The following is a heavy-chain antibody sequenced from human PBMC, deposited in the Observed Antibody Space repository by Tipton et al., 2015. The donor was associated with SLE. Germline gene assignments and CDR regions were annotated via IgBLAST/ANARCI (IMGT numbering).Heavy chain of an antibody. CDR1: GFTFSDSW. Sequence: VQLVQSGGALVQSEGSLRLSCEASGFTFSDSWMNWVRQAPGKGLEWVAHIKGDGSEKNYVDSVKGRFTISRDNARNSLFLQMNSLRDEDTALYYCARTNWLDSWGQGTRVTVSS. CDR3: ARTNWLDS. J-gene: IGHJ5*01. V-gene: IGHV3-7*01. CDR2: IKGDGSEK.